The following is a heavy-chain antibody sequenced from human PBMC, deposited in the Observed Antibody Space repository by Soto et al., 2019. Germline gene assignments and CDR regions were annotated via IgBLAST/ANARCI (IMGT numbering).Heavy chain of an antibody. CDR3: ARVGGSYPAY. Sequence: GGSLRLSCAASGFTFSSYIMIWVRQAPGKGMGWVQSSSISSSYIYYADSVKGRFNISRDNAKNSLYLQMNSLRAEDTAVYYCARVGGSYPAYSGQGTLVTVS. CDR2: SSISSSYI. V-gene: IGHV3-21*01. D-gene: IGHD1-26*01. CDR1: GFTFSSYI. J-gene: IGHJ4*02.